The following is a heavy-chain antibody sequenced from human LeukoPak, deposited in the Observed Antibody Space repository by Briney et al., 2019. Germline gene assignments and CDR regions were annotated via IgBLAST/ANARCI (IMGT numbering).Heavy chain of an antibody. D-gene: IGHD6-13*01. CDR2: IKHSGST. Sequence: PSETLSLTCAVYGGSFSGYYWSWIRQPPGKGLEWIGEIKHSGSTNYNPSLKSRVTISVDTSKNQFSLKLSSVTAADTAVYYCARGLGGGIAAARWLVCWGQGTLVTVSS. CDR3: ARGLGGGIAAARWLVC. CDR1: GGSFSGYY. V-gene: IGHV4-34*01. J-gene: IGHJ4*02.